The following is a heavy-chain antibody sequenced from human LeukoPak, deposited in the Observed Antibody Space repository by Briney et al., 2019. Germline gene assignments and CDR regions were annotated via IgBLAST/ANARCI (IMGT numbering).Heavy chain of an antibody. Sequence: SSETLSLTCTVSGGSISSYYWSWIRQPAGKGLEWIGRIYTSGSTNYNPSLKSRVTMSVDTSKNQFSLKLSSVTAADTAVYYCARDFVWGPLGESSLPPENWFDPWGQGTLVTVSS. CDR3: ARDFVWGPLGESSLPPENWFDP. CDR2: IYTSGST. V-gene: IGHV4-4*07. J-gene: IGHJ5*02. D-gene: IGHD3-16*02. CDR1: GGSISSYY.